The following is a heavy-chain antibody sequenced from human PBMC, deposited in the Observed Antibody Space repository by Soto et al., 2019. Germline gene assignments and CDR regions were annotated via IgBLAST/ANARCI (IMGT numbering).Heavy chain of an antibody. CDR3: ARAVMYYDESDSFRGYYFDF. CDR1: GFRFSDNA. J-gene: IGHJ4*02. V-gene: IGHV3-30*03. Sequence: PGGSLRLSCAASGFRFSDNALHWLRQTPGKGLEWVASTSYDGGSRYYADSVKGRFTISRDSYRKMVHLQMSGLRGEDTAEYFCARAVMYYDESDSFRGYYFDFWGPGTQVTVSS. D-gene: IGHD3-22*01. CDR2: TSYDGGSR.